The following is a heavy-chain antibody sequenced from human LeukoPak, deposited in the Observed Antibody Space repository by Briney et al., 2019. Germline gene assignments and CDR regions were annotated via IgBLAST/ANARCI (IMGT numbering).Heavy chain of an antibody. D-gene: IGHD1-26*01. CDR3: AKDKKVGVTPYFDY. CDR1: GFTFSSYA. Sequence: PGGSLRLSCAASGFTFSSYAMSWVRQAPGKGLEWVSAISGSGVGTCYADSVKGRFTISRDNSKNTLYLQMNSLRAEDSAVYYCAKDKKVGVTPYFDYWGQGTLVTVSS. CDR2: ISGSGVGT. V-gene: IGHV3-23*01. J-gene: IGHJ4*02.